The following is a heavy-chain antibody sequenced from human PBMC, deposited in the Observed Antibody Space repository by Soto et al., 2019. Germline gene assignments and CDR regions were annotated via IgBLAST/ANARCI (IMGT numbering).Heavy chain of an antibody. D-gene: IGHD6-19*01. CDR3: ARGAVAGRDYYYYYMDV. CDR1: GYTLTSYD. J-gene: IGHJ6*03. Sequence: ASVKVSCKASGYTLTSYDINWVRQATGQGLEWMGWMNPNSGNTGYAQKFQGRVTMTRNTSISTAYMELSSLRSGDTAVYYCARGAVAGRDYYYYYMDVWGKGTTVTVSS. CDR2: MNPNSGNT. V-gene: IGHV1-8*01.